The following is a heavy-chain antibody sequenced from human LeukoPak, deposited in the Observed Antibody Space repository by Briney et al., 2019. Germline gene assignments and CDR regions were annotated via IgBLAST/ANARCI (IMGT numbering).Heavy chain of an antibody. CDR1: GGSISSYY. Sequence: SETPSLTCTVSGGSISSYYWSWIRQPPGKGLEWIGYIYYSGSTNYNPSLKSRVTISVDTSKNQFSLKLSSVTAADTAVYYCARRVRGVQDYWGQGTLVTVSS. J-gene: IGHJ4*02. V-gene: IGHV4-59*08. D-gene: IGHD3-10*01. CDR3: ARRVRGVQDY. CDR2: IYYSGST.